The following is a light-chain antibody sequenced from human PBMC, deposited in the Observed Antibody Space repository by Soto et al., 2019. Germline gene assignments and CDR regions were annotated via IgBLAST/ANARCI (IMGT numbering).Light chain of an antibody. CDR3: QQYNNWPPLT. CDR1: QSVSSN. J-gene: IGKJ4*01. CDR2: GAS. V-gene: IGKV3-15*01. Sequence: EIVMTQSPATLSVSPGERATLSCSASQSVSSNLAWYRQKPGQAPRLLIYGASTRATGIPARFSGSGSGTEFTLNISSLQSEDFGVYYCQQYNNWPPLTFGGGTKVEIK.